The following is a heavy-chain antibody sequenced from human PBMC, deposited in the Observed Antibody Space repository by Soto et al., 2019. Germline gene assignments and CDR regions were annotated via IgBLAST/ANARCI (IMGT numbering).Heavy chain of an antibody. D-gene: IGHD2-2*01. J-gene: IGHJ4*02. CDR3: ARACSSTSCYDY. CDR1: GGSISSYY. CDR2: IYYSGST. Sequence: SETLSLTCTVSGGSISSYYWSWIRQPPGKGLEWIGYIYYSGSTNYNPSLKSRVTISVDTSKNQFSLKLSSVTAADTAVYYCARACSSTSCYDYWGQGTLVTVSS. V-gene: IGHV4-59*12.